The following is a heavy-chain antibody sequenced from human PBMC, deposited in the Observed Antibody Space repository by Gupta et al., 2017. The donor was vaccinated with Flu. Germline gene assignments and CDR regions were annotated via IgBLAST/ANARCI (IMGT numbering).Heavy chain of an antibody. V-gene: IGHV3-7*01. D-gene: IGHD3-16*01. Sequence: EVQLVESGGGLVQPGGSLRLSCAASGFTFSFHWMSWVRQAPGKGLEWVANIKQDGSEEYYVDSVKGRFTISRDNAKNSLYLQMNSVRAEDTAVYYCARDGIGVVDSWGQGTLVTVSS. CDR1: GFTFSFHW. CDR2: IKQDGSEE. J-gene: IGHJ4*02. CDR3: ARDGIGVVDS.